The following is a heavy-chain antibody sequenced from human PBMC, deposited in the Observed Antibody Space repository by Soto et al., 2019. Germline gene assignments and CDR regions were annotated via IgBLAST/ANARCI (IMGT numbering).Heavy chain of an antibody. Sequence: PGGSLRLSCAASGFTFSSYAMGWVRQAPGKGLEWVANIKQDGSEKYYVDSVKGRFTISRDNAKNSLYLQMNSLRAEDTAVYYCAAAFGRAVAPYYWGQGTLVTVSS. D-gene: IGHD6-19*01. V-gene: IGHV3-7*01. CDR2: IKQDGSEK. CDR1: GFTFSSYA. J-gene: IGHJ4*02. CDR3: AAAFGRAVAPYY.